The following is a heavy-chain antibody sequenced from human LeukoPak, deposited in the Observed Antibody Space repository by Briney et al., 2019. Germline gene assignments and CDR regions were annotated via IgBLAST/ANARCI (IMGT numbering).Heavy chain of an antibody. D-gene: IGHD1-26*01. J-gene: IGHJ5*02. CDR2: LYYSGSI. CDR1: GASIHMSTYY. CDR3: VRVDVVIPWGWFDP. Sequence: PSETLSLTCTVSGASIHMSTYYWGWIRQPPGRGLEWIGSLYYSGSIYYQPSLESRVTMSVDTSKNQFSLRLNSVTAADTAVYYCVRVDVVIPWGWFDPWGQGTLVTVSS. V-gene: IGHV4-39*07.